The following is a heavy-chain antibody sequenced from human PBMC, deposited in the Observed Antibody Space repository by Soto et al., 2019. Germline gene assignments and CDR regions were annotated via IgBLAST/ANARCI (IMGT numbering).Heavy chain of an antibody. V-gene: IGHV4-31*03. J-gene: IGHJ4*02. CDR2: SYYSGST. Sequence: QVQLQESGPGLVKPSQTLSLTCTVSGGSISSGGYYWSWIRQHPGKGLEWIGYSYYSGSTYYNPALKSRVTISVDTSKNQCSLKLSSLTAADTAVYYCARGRAVATNFDYWGQGTLVTVSS. CDR1: GGSISSGGYY. CDR3: ARGRAVATNFDY. D-gene: IGHD5-12*01.